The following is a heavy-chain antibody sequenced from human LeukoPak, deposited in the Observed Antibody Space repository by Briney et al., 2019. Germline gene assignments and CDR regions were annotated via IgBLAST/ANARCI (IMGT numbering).Heavy chain of an antibody. CDR3: ARDRGWAGYTYGFYY. V-gene: IGHV1-69*01. D-gene: IGHD5-18*01. CDR1: GGTFISYA. CDR2: IIPISGTA. J-gene: IGHJ4*02. Sequence: SVKVSCKASGGTFISYAISWVRQAPGQGLEWMGGIIPISGTANYAQKFQGRVTITADESTSTAYMELSSLRSEDTAVYYCARDRGWAGYTYGFYYWGQGTLVTVSS.